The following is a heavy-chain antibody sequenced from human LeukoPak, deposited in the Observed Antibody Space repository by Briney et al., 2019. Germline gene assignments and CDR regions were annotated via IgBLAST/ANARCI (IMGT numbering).Heavy chain of an antibody. CDR1: GFTFSSYG. Sequence: GGSLRLSCAASGFTFSSYGMHWVRQAPGKGLEWVAVISYDGSNKYYADSVEGRFTISRDNSKNTLYLQMNSLRAEDTAVYYCAKDYYWGQGTLVTVSS. J-gene: IGHJ4*02. CDR3: AKDYY. CDR2: ISYDGSNK. V-gene: IGHV3-30*18.